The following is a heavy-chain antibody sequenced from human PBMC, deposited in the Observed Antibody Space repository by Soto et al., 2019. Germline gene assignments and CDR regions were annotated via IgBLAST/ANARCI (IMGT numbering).Heavy chain of an antibody. V-gene: IGHV3-33*01. CDR1: GFTFSSYG. CDR2: IWFDRSNK. J-gene: IGHJ4*02. D-gene: IGHD6-13*01. Sequence: QVQLVESGGGVVQPGRSLRLSCAASGFTFSSYGMHWVRQPPGKGLEWVAVIWFDRSNKHYADSVKGRFTISRDNSKNTLYLQMNSLRAVDTAVYYCAHSSSWYYFDYWGQGTLVNVSS. CDR3: AHSSSWYYFDY.